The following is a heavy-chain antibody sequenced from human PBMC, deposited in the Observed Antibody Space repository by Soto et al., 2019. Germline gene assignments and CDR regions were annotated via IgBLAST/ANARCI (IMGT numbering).Heavy chain of an antibody. Sequence: ASVKVSCKASGYTFTSYYMHWVRQAPGQGLEWMGIINPSGGSTSYAQKFQGRVTMTRDTSTSTVYMELSSLRSEDTAVCYCARVSGQGLSALKVPYYFDYWGQGTLVTVSS. V-gene: IGHV1-46*03. J-gene: IGHJ4*02. CDR2: INPSGGST. CDR3: ARVSGQGLSALKVPYYFDY. D-gene: IGHD3-16*02. CDR1: GYTFTSYY.